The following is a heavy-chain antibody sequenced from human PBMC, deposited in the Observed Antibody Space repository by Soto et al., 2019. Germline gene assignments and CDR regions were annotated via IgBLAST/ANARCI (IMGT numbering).Heavy chain of an antibody. V-gene: IGHV4-30-4*01. Sequence: PSETLSLTCTVSGGSISSGDYYWSWIRQPPGKGLEWIGYIYYSGSTYYNPSLKSRITISIDTSKNQFSLKLSSVTAADTAVYYCARVPGRGYLDYWGQGTLVTVSS. CDR1: GGSISSGDYY. D-gene: IGHD3-22*01. J-gene: IGHJ4*02. CDR2: IYYSGST. CDR3: ARVPGRGYLDY.